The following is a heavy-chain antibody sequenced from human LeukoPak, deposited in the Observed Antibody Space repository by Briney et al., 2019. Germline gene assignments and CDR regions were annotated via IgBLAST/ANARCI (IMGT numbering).Heavy chain of an antibody. Sequence: SETLPLTCTVSGGSFSPYYWSWIRQPPGKGLEWIGSVYYSGSTNYNPSLKSRVTISLDTSKNQFSLKLSSVTAADTAVYYCARRGHYYDSRGYYYFDYWGQGTLVTVSS. CDR2: VYYSGST. CDR1: GGSFSPYY. D-gene: IGHD3-22*01. J-gene: IGHJ4*02. CDR3: ARRGHYYDSRGYYYFDY. V-gene: IGHV4-59*01.